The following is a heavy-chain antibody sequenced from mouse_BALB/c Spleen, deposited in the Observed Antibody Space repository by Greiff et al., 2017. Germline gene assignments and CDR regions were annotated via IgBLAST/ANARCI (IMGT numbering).Heavy chain of an antibody. Sequence: QVQLQQSGAELMKPGASVKISCKATGYTFSSYWIEWVKQRPGHGLEWIGEILPGSGSTNYNEKFKGKATFTADTSSNTAYMQLSSLTSEDSAVYYCAREEKSIYYGPFDYWGQGTTLTVSS. D-gene: IGHD2-1*01. V-gene: IGHV1-9*01. J-gene: IGHJ2*01. CDR3: AREEKSIYYGPFDY. CDR1: GYTFSSYW. CDR2: ILPGSGST.